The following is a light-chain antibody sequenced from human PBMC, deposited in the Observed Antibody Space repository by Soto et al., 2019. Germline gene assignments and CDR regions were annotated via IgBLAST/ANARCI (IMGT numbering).Light chain of an antibody. CDR2: GAS. CDR1: QSVSSSF. J-gene: IGKJ1*01. Sequence: EIVLTQSPGTLSLSPGERATLSCRASQSVSSSFLAWYQQKPGQAPRLLIYGASSRATGIPDRFSSSGSGTDFTLTISGLEPEDFAVYYCQQYDNSPWTFGQGTKVEIK. V-gene: IGKV3-20*01. CDR3: QQYDNSPWT.